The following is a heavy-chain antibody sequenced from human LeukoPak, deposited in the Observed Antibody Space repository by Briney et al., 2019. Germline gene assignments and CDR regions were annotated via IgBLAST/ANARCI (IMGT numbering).Heavy chain of an antibody. J-gene: IGHJ6*03. CDR3: ARAPLILEWLSYYYYYMDV. Sequence: GSSVKVSCKASGGTFSSYAISWVRQAPGQGLEWMGRIIPILGIANYAQKFQGRVTITADKSTSTAYMELSSLRSEDTAVYYCARAPLILEWLSYYYYYMDVWGKGTTVTVSS. CDR1: GGTFSSYA. CDR2: IIPILGIA. V-gene: IGHV1-69*04. D-gene: IGHD3-3*01.